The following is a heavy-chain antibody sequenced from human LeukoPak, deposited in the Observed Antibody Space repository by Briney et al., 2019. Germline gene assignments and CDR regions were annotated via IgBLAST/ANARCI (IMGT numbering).Heavy chain of an antibody. CDR3: ARDMTGPLDY. CDR1: GFTFSSYW. D-gene: IGHD1-20*01. CDR2: INVDGGTT. J-gene: IGHJ4*02. V-gene: IGHV3-74*01. Sequence: PGGSLRLSCEASGFTFSSYWMHWVRQASGKGLVWISRINVDGGTTDYADSVRGRFTISRDNAKNTLYLQMNNLRAEDTAVYYCARDMTGPLDYWGQGTLVTASS.